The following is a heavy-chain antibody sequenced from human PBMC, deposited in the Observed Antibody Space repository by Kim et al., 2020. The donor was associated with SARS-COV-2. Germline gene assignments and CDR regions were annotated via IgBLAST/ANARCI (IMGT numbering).Heavy chain of an antibody. CDR2: IHPGESET. Sequence: GESLKISCKGSGYSFANYYIAWVRQMPGKGLEWVGIIHPGESETRYSPSFQGQVTISADKSISTAYLQWSSLKASDTATYYCAKYCGSFSCYTGVDYWGQGTLVTVSS. CDR1: GYSFANYY. J-gene: IGHJ4*02. D-gene: IGHD2-2*02. CDR3: AKYCGSFSCYTGVDY. V-gene: IGHV5-51*01.